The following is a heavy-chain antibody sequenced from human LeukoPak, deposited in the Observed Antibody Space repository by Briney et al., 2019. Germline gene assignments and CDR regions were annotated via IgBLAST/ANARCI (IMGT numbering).Heavy chain of an antibody. Sequence: GASVKVSCKASGYTFTSYDINWVRQATGQGLEWMGWMNPNSGNTGYAQKFQGRVTMTRNTSISTAYMELSSLRSEDTAVYYCARVCGGYSSSWYVCPADDFDYWGQGTLVTVSS. CDR1: GYTFTSYD. CDR2: MNPNSGNT. J-gene: IGHJ4*02. CDR3: ARVCGGYSSSWYVCPADDFDY. V-gene: IGHV1-8*01. D-gene: IGHD6-13*01.